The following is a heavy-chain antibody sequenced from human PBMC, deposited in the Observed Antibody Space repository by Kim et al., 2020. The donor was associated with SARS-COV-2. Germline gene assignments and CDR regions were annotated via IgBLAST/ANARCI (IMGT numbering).Heavy chain of an antibody. CDR2: IIPIFGTA. CDR1: GGTFSSYA. Sequence: SVKVSCKASGGTFSSYAISWVRQAPGQGLEWMGGIIPIFGTANYAQKFQGRVTITADESTSTAYMELSSLRSEDTAVYYCARDYGDTRRDRGLYGMDVWGQGTTVTVSS. CDR3: ARDYGDTRRDRGLYGMDV. D-gene: IGHD5-18*01. J-gene: IGHJ6*02. V-gene: IGHV1-69*13.